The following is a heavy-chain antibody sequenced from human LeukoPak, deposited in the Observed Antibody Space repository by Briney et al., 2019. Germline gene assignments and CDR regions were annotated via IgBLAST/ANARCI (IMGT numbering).Heavy chain of an antibody. CDR2: INSDGINT. CDR1: GFTFSNYW. Sequence: PGGSLRLSCAASGFTFSNYWMHWVRQAPGKGLVWVSRINSDGINTSYADSVKGRFTISRDNAKNSLYLQMNSLRAEDTAVYYCARSRIEYYYDSSGYYRTMDVWGKGTTVTVSS. D-gene: IGHD3-22*01. J-gene: IGHJ6*03. V-gene: IGHV3-74*01. CDR3: ARSRIEYYYDSSGYYRTMDV.